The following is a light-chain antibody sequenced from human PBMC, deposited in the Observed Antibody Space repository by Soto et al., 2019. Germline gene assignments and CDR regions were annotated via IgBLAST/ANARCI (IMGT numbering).Light chain of an antibody. Sequence: DIQMTQSPSSVSASIGDTVTITCRASQDISTLLAWYQQKPGKAPKLLIYGASTLESGVPSRFSGRGSGTGFTRTISNLKPEDFATYFCQQADSFPLSLGGVTKVEMK. CDR1: QDISTL. V-gene: IGKV1D-12*01. J-gene: IGKJ4*01. CDR2: GAS. CDR3: QQADSFPLS.